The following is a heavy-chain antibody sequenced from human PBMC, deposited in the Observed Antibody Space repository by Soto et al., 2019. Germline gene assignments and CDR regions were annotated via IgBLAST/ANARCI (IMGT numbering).Heavy chain of an antibody. J-gene: IGHJ4*01. CDR2: VSHSGNT. V-gene: IGHV4-34*01. CDR1: GGSFTGHF. Sequence: PSETLSLTCTVSGGSFTGHFWSWVRQPPGKGLEWIGEVSHSGNTKYYPSPRSRVTLSVDSSKNQISLALTSVTAADTAVYYCARAKFESTGWHQFDIWGHGTLVTVSS. D-gene: IGHD7-27*01. CDR3: ARAKFESTGWHQFDI.